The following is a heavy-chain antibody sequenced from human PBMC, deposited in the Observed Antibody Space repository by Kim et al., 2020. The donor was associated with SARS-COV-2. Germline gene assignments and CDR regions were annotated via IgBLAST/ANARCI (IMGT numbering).Heavy chain of an antibody. J-gene: IGHJ5*02. CDR3: VRAVITIVRGVTHGGFDP. CDR1: GFTFSSYA. Sequence: GGSLRLSCAVSGFTFSSYAMHWVRQAPGKGLEWVAVISYDGSNKYYADTVKGRFTIFRVNSKNTLYLQMNSLSAEDTAVYYCVRAVITIVRGVTHGGFDP. V-gene: IGHV3-30-3*01. CDR2: ISYDGSNK. D-gene: IGHD3-10*01.